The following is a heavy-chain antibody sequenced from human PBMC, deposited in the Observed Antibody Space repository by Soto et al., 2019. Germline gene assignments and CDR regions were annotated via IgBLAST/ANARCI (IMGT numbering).Heavy chain of an antibody. CDR3: QGGDF. D-gene: IGHD3-16*01. V-gene: IGHV4-34*01. J-gene: IGHJ4*02. CDR1: GGSFRGYF. CDR2: LNDSGST. Sequence: SETLSLTCAVSGGSFRGYFWSWIRQSPDKGLEWIGELNDSGSTYYNPSFKSRLTISVDTSKSQISLTLTSVTAAYSAVYYCQGGDFWGQGTRVTVSS.